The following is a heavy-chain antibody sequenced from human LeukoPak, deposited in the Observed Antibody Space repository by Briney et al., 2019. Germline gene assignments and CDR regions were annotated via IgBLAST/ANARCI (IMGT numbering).Heavy chain of an antibody. D-gene: IGHD4-17*01. CDR2: INHSGST. V-gene: IGHV4-34*01. J-gene: IGHJ4*02. Sequence: PSETLSLTCAVYGGSFSGYYWSWIRQPPGKGLEWIGEINHSGSTNYNPSLKSRVTISVDTSKNQFSLKLSSVTAADTAVYYCAREGLYGDYVWSLDYWGQGTLVTVSS. CDR3: AREGLYGDYVWSLDY. CDR1: GGSFSGYY.